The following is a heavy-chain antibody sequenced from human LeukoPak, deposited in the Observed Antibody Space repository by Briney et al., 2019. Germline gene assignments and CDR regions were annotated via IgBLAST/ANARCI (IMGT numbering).Heavy chain of an antibody. CDR1: GFTFNSYS. D-gene: IGHD6-6*01. CDR2: ISYDGSNK. Sequence: GGSLRLSCAASGFTFNSYSMHWVRQAPGKGLEWVAVISYDGSNKYYADSVKGRFTISRDNSKNTLYLQMNSLRTEDTAVFYCARQAARPYDYWAREPWSPSPQ. J-gene: IGHJ4*02. CDR3: ARQAARPYDY. V-gene: IGHV3-30-3*01.